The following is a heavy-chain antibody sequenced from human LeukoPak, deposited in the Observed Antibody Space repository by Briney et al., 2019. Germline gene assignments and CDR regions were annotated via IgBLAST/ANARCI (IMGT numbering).Heavy chain of an antibody. D-gene: IGHD6-19*01. CDR2: INPNSGGT. Sequence: ASVKVSCKASGYTFTGYYIHWVRQAPGQGLEWMGWINPNSGGTNYAQKFQGRVTMTRDTSISTAYMELSRLRSDDTAVYYCARDPGYSSGWSNLPLDYWGQGTLVTVSS. CDR1: GYTFTGYY. V-gene: IGHV1-2*02. CDR3: ARDPGYSSGWSNLPLDY. J-gene: IGHJ4*02.